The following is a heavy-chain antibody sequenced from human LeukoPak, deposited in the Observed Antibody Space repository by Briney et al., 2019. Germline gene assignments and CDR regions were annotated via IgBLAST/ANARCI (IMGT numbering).Heavy chain of an antibody. D-gene: IGHD3-10*01. CDR3: AKDPPQQDYYGSGIPDY. Sequence: GGSLRLSCAASGFTFSSYGMHWVRQAPGKGLEWVAFIRYDGSNKYYADSVKGRFTISRDNSKNTLYLQMNSLRAEDTAVYYCAKDPPQQDYYGSGIPDYWGQGTLVTVSS. CDR1: GFTFSSYG. J-gene: IGHJ4*02. CDR2: IRYDGSNK. V-gene: IGHV3-30*02.